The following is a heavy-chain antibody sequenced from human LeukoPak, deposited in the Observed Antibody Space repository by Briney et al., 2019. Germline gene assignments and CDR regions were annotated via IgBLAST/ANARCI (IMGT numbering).Heavy chain of an antibody. CDR2: INHSGGT. D-gene: IGHD2-15*01. J-gene: IGHJ4*02. V-gene: IGHV4-34*01. Sequence: SETLSLTCAVYGGSFSGYYWSWIRQPPGKGLEWIGEINHSGGTNYNPSLKSRVTISVDTSKNQFSLKLSSVTAADTAVYYCASRGYCSGGSCYYIDYWGQGTLVTVSS. CDR3: ASRGYCSGGSCYYIDY. CDR1: GGSFSGYY.